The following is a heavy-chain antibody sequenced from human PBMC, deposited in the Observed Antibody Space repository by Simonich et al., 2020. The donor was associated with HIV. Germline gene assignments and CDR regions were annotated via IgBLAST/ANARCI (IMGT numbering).Heavy chain of an antibody. CDR2: INHRGST. D-gene: IGHD6-6*01. CDR1: GGSFSGYY. CDR3: ARRRREQLVTYFQH. V-gene: IGHV4-34*01. Sequence: QVQLQQWGAGLLKPSETLSLTCAVYGGSFSGYYWSWIRQPPGKGLEWIGEINHRGSTNYNPSRKSRVTISVDTSKNQFSLKLSSVTAADTAGYYCARRRREQLVTYFQHWGQGTLVTVSS. J-gene: IGHJ1*01.